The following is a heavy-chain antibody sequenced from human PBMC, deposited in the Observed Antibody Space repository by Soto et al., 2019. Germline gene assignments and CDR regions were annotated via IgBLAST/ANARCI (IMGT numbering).Heavy chain of an antibody. CDR3: ARYRREAVAGYTLEN. CDR2: VYNSGST. V-gene: IGHV4-59*01. D-gene: IGHD6-13*01. CDR1: GGSISSNY. Sequence: SETLSLTCTVSGGSISSNYWTWIRQPPGKGLEWMGYVYNSGSTIYNPSLKSRVAISEDTSKSQFSLKVNSMTAADTAVYYCARYRREAVAGYTLENWGQGILVTVSS. J-gene: IGHJ4*02.